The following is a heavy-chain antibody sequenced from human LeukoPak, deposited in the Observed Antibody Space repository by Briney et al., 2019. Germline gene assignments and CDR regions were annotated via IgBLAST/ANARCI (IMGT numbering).Heavy chain of an antibody. D-gene: IGHD2-2*01. CDR2: INTNSGGA. CDR1: GFTFTAYY. J-gene: IGHJ4*02. V-gene: IGHV1-2*02. Sequence: ASVKVSCKASGFTFTAYYMHWVRQAPGQGLEWMGWINTNSGGANYAQKLQGRVTMTTDTSTSTAYMELRSLRSDDTAIYYCARVRVAVAPAAKNGFDYWGQGTLVTVSS. CDR3: ARVRVAVAPAAKNGFDY.